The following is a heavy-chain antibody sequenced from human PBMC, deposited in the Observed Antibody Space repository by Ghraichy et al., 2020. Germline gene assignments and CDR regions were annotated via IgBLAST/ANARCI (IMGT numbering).Heavy chain of an antibody. CDR2: ISTSGSTI. Sequence: SLNISCAASGFTFGDYYMSWIRQAPGKGLEWVSCISTSGSTIYYADSVKGRFTISRDNAKNSLYLQMNSLRPEDTAVYYCARDPRRYYYGSGSYDAFDIWGQGTTVTVSS. D-gene: IGHD3-10*01. CDR1: GFTFGDYY. CDR3: ARDPRRYYYGSGSYDAFDI. J-gene: IGHJ3*02. V-gene: IGHV3-11*01.